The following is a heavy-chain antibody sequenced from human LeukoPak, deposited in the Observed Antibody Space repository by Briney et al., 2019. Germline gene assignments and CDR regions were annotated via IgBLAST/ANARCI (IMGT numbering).Heavy chain of an antibody. CDR1: GYTFTGYY. J-gene: IGHJ4*02. CDR3: ARGLHCSGGSCYSGFDY. CDR2: INPNSGGP. Sequence: ASVKVSCKASGYTFTGYYMHWVRQAPGQGLEWMGWINPNSGGPNYAQKFQGRVTMTRDTSISTAYMELSRLRSDDTAVYYCARGLHCSGGSCYSGFDYWGQGTLVTVSS. D-gene: IGHD2-15*01. V-gene: IGHV1-2*02.